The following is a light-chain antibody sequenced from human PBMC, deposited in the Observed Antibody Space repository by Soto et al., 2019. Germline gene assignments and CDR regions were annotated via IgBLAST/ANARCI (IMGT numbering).Light chain of an antibody. CDR2: EVN. Sequence: QSALTQPPSASGSPGQSVTISCTGTSSDVGGYKYVSWYQQHPGKAPKLMIFEVNKRPSGVPYRFSGSKSGNTASLTVSGLQAADEAAYYCSSYAGINNLGVFGTGTKVTVL. V-gene: IGLV2-8*01. CDR3: SSYAGINNLGV. J-gene: IGLJ1*01. CDR1: SSDVGGYKY.